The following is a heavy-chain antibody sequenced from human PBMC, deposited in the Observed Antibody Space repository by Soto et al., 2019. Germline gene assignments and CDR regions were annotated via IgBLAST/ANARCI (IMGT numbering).Heavy chain of an antibody. CDR3: ATDPYGDYGFDY. V-gene: IGHV1-24*01. Sequence: ASVKVSCKVSGYTLTELSMHWVRQAPGKGLEWMGGFDPEDGETIYAQKFQGRVTMTEVTSTDTAYMELSSLRSEDTAVYYCATDPYGDYGFDYWGQGTLVTVSS. J-gene: IGHJ4*02. CDR1: GYTLTELS. D-gene: IGHD4-17*01. CDR2: FDPEDGET.